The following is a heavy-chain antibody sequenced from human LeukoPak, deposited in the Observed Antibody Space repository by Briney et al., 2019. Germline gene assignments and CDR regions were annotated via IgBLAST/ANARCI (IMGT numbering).Heavy chain of an antibody. D-gene: IGHD3/OR15-3a*01. CDR1: GFTFSSYA. J-gene: IGHJ3*02. V-gene: IGHV3-23*01. CDR3: ARDSPDGLGAFDI. CDR2: ISGSGGST. Sequence: QSGGSLRLSCAASGFTFSSYAMSWVRQAPGKGLEWVSAISGSGGSTYYADSVKGRFTISRDNSKNTLYLQMNSLRAEDTAVYYCARDSPDGLGAFDIWGQGTMVTVSS.